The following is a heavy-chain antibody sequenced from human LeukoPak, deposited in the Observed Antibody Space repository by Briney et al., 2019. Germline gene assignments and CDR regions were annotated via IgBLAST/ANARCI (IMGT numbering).Heavy chain of an antibody. CDR1: GPTFNSYG. D-gene: IGHD2-15*01. Sequence: GGSLRLSCAASGPTFNSYGMNWVRQAPGKGLEWVSSISTSTSYIYYADSVKGRFTISRGNAKNSLYLQMNSLRAEDTAVYYCARLAVVAATEDPYYYKYGMDVWGQGTTVTVSS. CDR3: ARLAVVAATEDPYYYKYGMDV. CDR2: ISTSTSYI. J-gene: IGHJ6*02. V-gene: IGHV3-21*01.